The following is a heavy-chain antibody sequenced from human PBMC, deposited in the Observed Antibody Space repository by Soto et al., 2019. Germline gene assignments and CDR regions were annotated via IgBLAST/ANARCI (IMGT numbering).Heavy chain of an antibody. D-gene: IGHD5-18*01. CDR2: MNPNSGNT. CDR1: GYTFTSYD. J-gene: IGHJ4*02. Sequence: ASVKVSCKASGYTFTSYDINWVRQATGQGLEWMGWMNPNSGNTGYAQKFQGRVTMTRNTSISTAYMELSSLRSEDTAVYYCARVRGYSYGLDYWGQGTLVTVS. V-gene: IGHV1-8*01. CDR3: ARVRGYSYGLDY.